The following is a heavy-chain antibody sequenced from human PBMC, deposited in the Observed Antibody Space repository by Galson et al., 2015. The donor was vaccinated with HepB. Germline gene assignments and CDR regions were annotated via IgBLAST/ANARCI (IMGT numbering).Heavy chain of an antibody. J-gene: IGHJ4*02. CDR1: GYTFTNYW. Sequence: QSGAEVTEPGESLKISCKGSGYTFTNYWIGWVRQMPGKGLEWMGTIYPDDFNTRYSPSFQGQVTMSADRSIRTAYLQWSSLRASDTAMYYCARRDDGSGTYYYDYWGQGTLVTVSS. D-gene: IGHD3-10*01. V-gene: IGHV5-51*01. CDR3: ARRDDGSGTYYYDY. CDR2: IYPDDFNT.